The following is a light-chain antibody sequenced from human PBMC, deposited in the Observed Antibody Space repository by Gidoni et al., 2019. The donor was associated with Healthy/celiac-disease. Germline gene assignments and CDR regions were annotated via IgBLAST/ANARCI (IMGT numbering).Light chain of an antibody. V-gene: IGKV4-1*01. J-gene: IGKJ2*01. Sequence: VSLGERATINCKSSQSVLYSSNNKNYLAWYQQKPGQPPKLLIYWASTRESGVPDRFSGSGSGTDFTLTISSLQAEDVAVYYCQQYYSTLYTFGQGTKLEIK. CDR2: WAS. CDR1: QSVLYSSNNKNY. CDR3: QQYYSTLYT.